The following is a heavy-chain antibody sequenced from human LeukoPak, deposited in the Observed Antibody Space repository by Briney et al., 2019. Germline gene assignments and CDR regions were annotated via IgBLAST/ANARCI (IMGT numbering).Heavy chain of an antibody. CDR3: ARDREILTGYYKSFDY. CDR1: GYTFTSYG. Sequence: ASVKVSCKASGYTFTSYGISWVRQAPGQGLEWMGWISAYNGNTNYARKLQGRVTMTTDTSTSTAYMELRSLRSDDTAVYYCARDREILTGYYKSFDYWGQGTLVTVSS. V-gene: IGHV1-18*01. J-gene: IGHJ4*02. D-gene: IGHD3-9*01. CDR2: ISAYNGNT.